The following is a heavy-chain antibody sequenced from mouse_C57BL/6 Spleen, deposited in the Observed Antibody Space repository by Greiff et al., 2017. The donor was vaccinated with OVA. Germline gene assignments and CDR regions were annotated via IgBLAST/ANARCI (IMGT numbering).Heavy chain of an antibody. Sequence: QVQLQQPGAELVKPGASVKLSCKASGYTFTSYWMHWVKQRPGQGLEWIGMIYPNSGSTNYNEKFKSKATLTVDKSSSTAYMQLSSLTSEDSAVYYCARSIYYDYDGGYWGQGTTLTVSS. CDR2: IYPNSGST. CDR1: GYTFTSYW. V-gene: IGHV1-64*01. J-gene: IGHJ2*01. D-gene: IGHD2-4*01. CDR3: ARSIYYDYDGGY.